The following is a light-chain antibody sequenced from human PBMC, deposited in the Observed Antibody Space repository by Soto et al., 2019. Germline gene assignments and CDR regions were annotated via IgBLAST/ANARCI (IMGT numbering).Light chain of an antibody. CDR2: SAS. Sequence: DIQRTQSPSSVSASVGDRVTIGCRASQDISNWLAWYQQKPGKAPKLLIYSASNVLSGVPSRFSGSGSGTDFTLTISGLQSGDSATYFCQQANGFPLTFGGGTKVEIK. CDR1: QDISNW. J-gene: IGKJ4*01. CDR3: QQANGFPLT. V-gene: IGKV1-12*01.